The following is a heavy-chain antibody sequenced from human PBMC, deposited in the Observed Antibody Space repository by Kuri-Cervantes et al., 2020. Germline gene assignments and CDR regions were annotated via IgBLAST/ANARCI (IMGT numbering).Heavy chain of an antibody. CDR1: GFTCSSYS. CDR2: IKSKTDGGTT. V-gene: IGHV3-15*01. Sequence: GESLKISCADSGFTCSSYSMNSVRQAPGKGLEWVGRIKSKTDGGTTDYAAPVKGRFTISRDVSKNTLYLQMNSLKTEDTAVYYCTTDLMSIGDIVVVPAAEPYGMDVWGQGTTVTVSS. D-gene: IGHD2-2*01. CDR3: TTDLMSIGDIVVVPAAEPYGMDV. J-gene: IGHJ6*02.